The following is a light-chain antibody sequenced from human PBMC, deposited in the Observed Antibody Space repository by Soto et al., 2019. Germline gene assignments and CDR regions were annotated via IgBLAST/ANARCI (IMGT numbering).Light chain of an antibody. J-gene: IGKJ5*01. CDR2: WAS. Sequence: DIVMTQSPDSLAVSLGERATINCKSSQSVLYSSDHKNYLAWYQQKPGQPPKLLIYWASIRESGVPDRFSGSGSGTDFTLTISSLQAEDVAVYYCQQYYNSPITFGQGKRLEIK. V-gene: IGKV4-1*01. CDR1: QSVLYSSDHKNY. CDR3: QQYYNSPIT.